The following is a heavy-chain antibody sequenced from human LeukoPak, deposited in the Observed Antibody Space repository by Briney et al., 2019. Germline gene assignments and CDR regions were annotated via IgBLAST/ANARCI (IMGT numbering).Heavy chain of an antibody. CDR1: GFTFSSYS. CDR2: ISSSSSYI. CDR3: ASISSGWYSGY. D-gene: IGHD6-19*01. V-gene: IGHV3-21*01. Sequence: GGSLRLSCAASGFTFSSYSMNWVRQAPGKGLEWVSSISSSSSYIYYADSVKGRFTISRDNAKNSLYLQMNSLRAEHTAVYYCASISSGWYSGYWGQGTLVTVSS. J-gene: IGHJ4*02.